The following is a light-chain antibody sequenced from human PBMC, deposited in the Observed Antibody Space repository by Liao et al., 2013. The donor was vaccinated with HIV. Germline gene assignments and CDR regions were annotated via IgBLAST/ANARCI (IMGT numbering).Light chain of an antibody. V-gene: IGLV3-1*01. J-gene: IGLJ2*01. CDR2: QDS. CDR1: KLGHKY. CDR3: QAWDNSIIV. Sequence: SYELTQPPSVSVSPGQTASITCSGDKLGHKYASWYQQRPGQSPVLVIYQDSKRPSGIPERFSGSNSGNTAALTISGTQAMDEADYYCQAWDNSIIVFGGGTKVTVL.